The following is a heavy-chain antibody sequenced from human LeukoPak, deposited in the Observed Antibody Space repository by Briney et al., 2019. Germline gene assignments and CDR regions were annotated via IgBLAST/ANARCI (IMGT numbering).Heavy chain of an antibody. V-gene: IGHV4-59*04. CDR2: MYYRGNT. D-gene: IGHD2-2*01. CDR1: GGSISTYY. Sequence: SETLSLTCVVSGGSISTYYWGWIRQPPGKGLEWVGHMYYRGNTFYNPSLKSRVTISVDTSKNQFSLKLSSVTAADTAVYYCARKYHWFDPWGQGTLVTVSS. J-gene: IGHJ5*02. CDR3: ARKYHWFDP.